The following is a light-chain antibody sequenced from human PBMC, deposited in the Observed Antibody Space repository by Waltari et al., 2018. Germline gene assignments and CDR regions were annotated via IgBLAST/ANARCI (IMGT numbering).Light chain of an antibody. CDR3: QQRADWPLT. V-gene: IGKV3-11*01. CDR1: QSVTRY. CDR2: DTS. J-gene: IGKJ4*01. Sequence: EILLTQSPGTLSLSPGERATLSCRASQSVTRYLAWYQQKPGLAPRLLIYDTSNRATGIPARFIGSGSGTDFSLTITSLESEDFAVYYCQQRADWPLTFGGGTKVEIK.